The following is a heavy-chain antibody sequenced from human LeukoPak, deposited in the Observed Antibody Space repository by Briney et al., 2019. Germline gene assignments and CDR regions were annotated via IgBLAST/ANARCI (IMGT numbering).Heavy chain of an antibody. CDR1: GFSLSTSGVG. Sequence: SGPTLVKPTQTLTLTCTFSGFSLSTSGVGVGWIRQPPGKALKWLALISWDDDKRYSPSLKSSLTITKDTSKNQVVLTMTNMDPVDTATYYCAHYSGYDLYSSGWYVYWGQGTLVTVSS. D-gene: IGHD6-19*01. CDR2: ISWDDDK. V-gene: IGHV2-5*02. J-gene: IGHJ4*02. CDR3: AHYSGYDLYSSGWYVY.